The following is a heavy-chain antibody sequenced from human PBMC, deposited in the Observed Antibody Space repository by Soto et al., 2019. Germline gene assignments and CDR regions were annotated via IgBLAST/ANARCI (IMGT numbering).Heavy chain of an antibody. Sequence: GESLKISCKASGYIFSNYWIGWVRQMPGTGLEWMAIMHPNDSTMRYSPSFRGQVSVSVDTSTSTAYLQWSSLKASDTAIYYCARYLSNSFAMAVWGQGTTVTVSS. CDR1: GYIFSNYW. CDR2: MHPNDSTM. CDR3: ARYLSNSFAMAV. D-gene: IGHD2-21*01. V-gene: IGHV5-51*01. J-gene: IGHJ6*02.